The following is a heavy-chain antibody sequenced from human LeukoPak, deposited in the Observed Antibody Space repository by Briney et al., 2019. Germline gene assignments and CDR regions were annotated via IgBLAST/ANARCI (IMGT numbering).Heavy chain of an antibody. J-gene: IGHJ4*02. CDR3: ARDYYGSGKIYDY. D-gene: IGHD3-10*01. CDR2: ISGSGGST. CDR1: GFTFSSYA. V-gene: IGHV3-23*01. Sequence: PGGSLRLSCAASGFTFSSYAMHWVRQAPGKGLEWVSAISGSGGSTYYADSVKGRFTISRDNFKNTLYLQMNSLRAEDTAVYYCARDYYGSGKIYDYWGQGTLVTVSS.